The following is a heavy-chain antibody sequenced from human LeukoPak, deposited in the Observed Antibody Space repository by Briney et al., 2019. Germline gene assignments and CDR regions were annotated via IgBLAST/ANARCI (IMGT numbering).Heavy chain of an antibody. Sequence: VASVKVSCKASGYTFTSYGISWVRQAPGQGLEWMGWISAYNGNTNYAQKLQGRVTMTTDTSTSTAYMELRSLRSDDTAVYYCARGYLAVAGTTEGGYYFDYWGQGTLVTVSS. J-gene: IGHJ4*02. D-gene: IGHD6-19*01. V-gene: IGHV1-18*01. CDR3: ARGYLAVAGTTEGGYYFDY. CDR1: GYTFTSYG. CDR2: ISAYNGNT.